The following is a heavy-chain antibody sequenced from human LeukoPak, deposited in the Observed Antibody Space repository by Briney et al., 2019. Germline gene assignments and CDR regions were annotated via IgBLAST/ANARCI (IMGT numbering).Heavy chain of an antibody. CDR1: GFTASLYW. Sequence: GGSLRLSCAASGFTASLYWMTWVRQAPGKGLEWVANIKHDGSDKHYVDSVKGRFTISGDNAKNSVYLQMSSLRAEDTAAYYCARLSVYSSTWLAYYMDVWGKGTTVTVSS. CDR2: IKHDGSDK. D-gene: IGHD6-13*01. J-gene: IGHJ6*03. CDR3: ARLSVYSSTWLAYYMDV. V-gene: IGHV3-7*01.